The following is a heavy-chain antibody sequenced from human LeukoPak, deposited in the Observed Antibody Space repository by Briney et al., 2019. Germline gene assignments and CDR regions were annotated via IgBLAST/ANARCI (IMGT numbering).Heavy chain of an antibody. V-gene: IGHV4-39*07. J-gene: IGHJ4*02. CDR1: GGSMSSSSYY. CDR3: ASRIAVAGTEDY. Sequence: SETLSLTCTVSGGSMSSSSYYWGWIRQPPGKGLEWIGEIYHSGSTNYNPSLKSRVTISVDKSKNQFSLKLSSVTAADTAVYYCASRIAVAGTEDYWGQGTLVTVSS. CDR2: IYHSGST. D-gene: IGHD6-19*01.